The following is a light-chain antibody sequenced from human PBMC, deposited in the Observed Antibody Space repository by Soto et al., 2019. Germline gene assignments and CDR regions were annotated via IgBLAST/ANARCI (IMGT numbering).Light chain of an antibody. Sequence: DIQMTQSPSTLSASVGDRVTITCRASQSISSWLAWYQQKPGKAPKLLIYKASSLESGVPSRFSGSGSGTEFTLTISTLQPDDFATYYCQQYNSYSLTFGGGTKVEIK. CDR3: QQYNSYSLT. V-gene: IGKV1-5*03. J-gene: IGKJ4*01. CDR1: QSISSW. CDR2: KAS.